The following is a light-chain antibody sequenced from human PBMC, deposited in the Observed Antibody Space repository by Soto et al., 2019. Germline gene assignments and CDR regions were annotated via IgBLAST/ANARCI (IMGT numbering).Light chain of an antibody. V-gene: IGLV2-14*01. CDR1: RSDVGGHNY. CDR3: SSYTRSDTLV. Sequence: QSVLTQPASVSGSPGQSITISCTGTRSDVGGHNYVSWYQQLPGKAPKLMIYDVNIRPSGVSIRFSGSKSGNTASLTISGLQAEDEADYYCSSYTRSDTLVFGGGTKLTVL. CDR2: DVN. J-gene: IGLJ2*01.